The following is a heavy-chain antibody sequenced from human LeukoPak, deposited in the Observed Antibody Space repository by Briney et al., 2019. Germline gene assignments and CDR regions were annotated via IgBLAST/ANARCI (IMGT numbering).Heavy chain of an antibody. V-gene: IGHV3-30*04. Sequence: GSLRLSCAASGFTFSNYAMHWVRQAPGKGLEWVAVISYDGRNKYYADSVKGRFTISRDNSRNALYLQMNSLRAEDTAVYYCASGDYYDSSGYSYFDTWGQGTLVTVSS. CDR1: GFTFSNYA. CDR3: ASGDYYDSSGYSYFDT. CDR2: ISYDGRNK. D-gene: IGHD3-22*01. J-gene: IGHJ4*02.